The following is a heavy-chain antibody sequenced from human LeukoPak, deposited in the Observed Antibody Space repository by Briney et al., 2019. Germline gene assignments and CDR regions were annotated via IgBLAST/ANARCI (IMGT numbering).Heavy chain of an antibody. CDR1: GGSISSYY. J-gene: IGHJ3*02. Sequence: PSETLSLTCTVSGGSISSYYWSWIRQPPGKGLEWIGYIYYSGSTNYNPSPKSRVTISVDTSKNQFSLKLSSVTAADTAVYYCAREGGLQLGAFDIWGQGTMVTVSS. D-gene: IGHD5-24*01. V-gene: IGHV4-59*01. CDR3: AREGGLQLGAFDI. CDR2: IYYSGST.